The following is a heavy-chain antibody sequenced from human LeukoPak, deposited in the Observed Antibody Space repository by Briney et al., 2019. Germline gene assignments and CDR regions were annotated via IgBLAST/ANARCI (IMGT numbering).Heavy chain of an antibody. Sequence: DPSETLSLTCAVYGGFFSGYYWSWIRQPPGKGLEWIGEINHSGSTNYNPSLKSRVTISVDTSKNQFSLKLSSVTAADTAVYYCARGPTGYYDFWSGYYTANWFDPWGQGTLVTVSS. D-gene: IGHD3-3*01. CDR2: INHSGST. CDR3: ARGPTGYYDFWSGYYTANWFDP. V-gene: IGHV4-34*01. J-gene: IGHJ5*02. CDR1: GGFFSGYY.